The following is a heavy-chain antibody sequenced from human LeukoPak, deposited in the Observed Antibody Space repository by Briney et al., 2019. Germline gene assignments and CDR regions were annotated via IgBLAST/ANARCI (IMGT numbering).Heavy chain of an antibody. V-gene: IGHV1-2*02. CDR2: INPNSGGT. CDR3: RTDRYGDYGDYIDY. D-gene: IGHD4-17*01. J-gene: IGHJ4*02. Sequence: ASVKVSCKASGYTCTGYYMHWVRQAPGQGLEWMEWINPNSGGTNYAQKFQGRVTMTRDTSISTAYMELSRLRSDDTAVYYCRTDRYGDYGDYIDYWGQGTLVTVSS. CDR1: GYTCTGYY.